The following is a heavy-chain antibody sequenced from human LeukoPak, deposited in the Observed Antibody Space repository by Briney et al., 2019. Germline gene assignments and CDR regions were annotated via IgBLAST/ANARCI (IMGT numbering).Heavy chain of an antibody. J-gene: IGHJ4*02. CDR2: INHSGST. CDR1: GGSFSGYY. Sequence: SETLSLTCAVYGGSFSGYYWSWIRQPPGKGLEWIGEINHSGSTNYNPSLKSRVTISVDTSKNQFSLKLSSVTAADTAVYYCARVGYGDYEEVDYWGQGTLVTVSS. CDR3: ARVGYGDYEEVDY. D-gene: IGHD4-17*01. V-gene: IGHV4-34*01.